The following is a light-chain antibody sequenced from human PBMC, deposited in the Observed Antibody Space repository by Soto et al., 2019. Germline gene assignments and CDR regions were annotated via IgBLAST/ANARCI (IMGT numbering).Light chain of an antibody. Sequence: IVLTQSPATLSVSPGERATLSCRASQSVSNNYLAWYQQKPGQAPRLLIYGASTRATGIPARFSGSGSGTEFTLTISSLQSEDFAVYYCQQYNNWPPITFGQGTRLEIK. V-gene: IGKV3-15*01. J-gene: IGKJ5*01. CDR2: GAS. CDR1: QSVSNN. CDR3: QQYNNWPPIT.